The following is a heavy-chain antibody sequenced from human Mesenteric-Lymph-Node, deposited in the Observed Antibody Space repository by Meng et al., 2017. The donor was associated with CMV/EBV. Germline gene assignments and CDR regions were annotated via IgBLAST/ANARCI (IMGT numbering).Heavy chain of an antibody. CDR1: GFVVSSHQ. D-gene: IGHD5-18*01. V-gene: IGHV3-53*01. Sequence: GESLKISCIASGFVVSSHQISWVRQAPGKGLEWVSVIYTGGSTYYADSVKGLFTITRDNPKNTLYLQMSSLRAEDTAIYYCARRDTASVLAAFDIWGRGTTVTVSS. CDR2: IYTGGST. J-gene: IGHJ3*02. CDR3: ARRDTASVLAAFDI.